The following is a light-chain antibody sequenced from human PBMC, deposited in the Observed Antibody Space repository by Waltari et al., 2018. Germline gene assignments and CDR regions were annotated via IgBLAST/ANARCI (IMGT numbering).Light chain of an antibody. J-gene: IGKJ4*01. CDR2: VAS. CDR1: QTISGSW. CDR3: QQYDGSSVT. Sequence: EIALTQSPGTLSLSPGARATLSCRASQTISGSWLTWYQRKPGQAPRLLIYVASSRATGIPVRFSGSGSGTDFTLTISRLEPEDSAVYYCQQYDGSSVTFGGGTKVEVK. V-gene: IGKV3-20*01.